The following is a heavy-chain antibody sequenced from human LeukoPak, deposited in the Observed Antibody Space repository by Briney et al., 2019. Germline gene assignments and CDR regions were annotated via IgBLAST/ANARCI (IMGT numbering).Heavy chain of an antibody. J-gene: IGHJ4*02. CDR3: AKDLRVLDY. CDR1: GFRFSDFT. V-gene: IGHV3-23*01. Sequence: PGGSLRLSCAASGFRFSDFTMTWVRQAPGKGPEWVSAIGGRGGSTYYADSLGGRFTISRDNSKNTLYLQMNSLRAEDTAVYYCAKDLRVLDYWGQGTLVTVSS. CDR2: IGGRGGST.